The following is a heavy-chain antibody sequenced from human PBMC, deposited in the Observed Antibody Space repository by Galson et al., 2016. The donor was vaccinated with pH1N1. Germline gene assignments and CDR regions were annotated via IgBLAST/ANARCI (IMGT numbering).Heavy chain of an antibody. CDR2: ITWNSGRI. CDR3: AKQRRRWLQYDAFDI. Sequence: SLRLSCAASGFTFSSYWMSWVRQPPGKGLEWVSGITWNSGRIGYADSVKGRFTISRDNVKNSLYLQMNSLRVEDTALDYCAKQRRRWLQYDAFDIWGQGKMVTVSS. D-gene: IGHD5-24*01. CDR1: GFTFSSYW. V-gene: IGHV3-9*01. J-gene: IGHJ3*02.